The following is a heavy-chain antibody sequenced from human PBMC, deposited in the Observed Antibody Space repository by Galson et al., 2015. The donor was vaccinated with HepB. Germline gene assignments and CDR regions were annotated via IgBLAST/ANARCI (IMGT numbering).Heavy chain of an antibody. CDR3: ARDLDFWSGKGYYYGMDV. CDR1: GFTFSSYW. V-gene: IGHV3-7*01. J-gene: IGHJ6*02. D-gene: IGHD3-3*01. CDR2: IKQVGSEK. Sequence: SLRLSCAASGFTFSSYWMSWVRQAPGKGLEWVANIKQVGSEKYYVDSVKGRFTISRDNAKNSLYLQMNSLRAEDTAVYYCARDLDFWSGKGYYYGMDVWGQGTTVTVSS.